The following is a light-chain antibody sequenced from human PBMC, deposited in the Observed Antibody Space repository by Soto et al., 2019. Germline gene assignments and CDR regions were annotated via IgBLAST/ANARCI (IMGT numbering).Light chain of an antibody. Sequence: QSVLTQPPSASGTPGQGVTISFSGGYSNIGINTGNWYHQVPGTAPKLLIFNNNQRPSGVPARFSGSTSGTSASLAISGLQSEDEADYYCAPWDDSLNGVVFGRGTKLTVL. CDR3: APWDDSLNGVV. CDR2: NNN. J-gene: IGLJ2*01. V-gene: IGLV1-44*01. CDR1: YSNIGINT.